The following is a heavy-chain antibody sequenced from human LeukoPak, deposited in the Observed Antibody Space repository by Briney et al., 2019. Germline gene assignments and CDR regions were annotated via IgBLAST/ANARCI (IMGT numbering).Heavy chain of an antibody. CDR3: ARDRCGGDCPLDY. D-gene: IGHD2-21*02. CDR1: GGSISSSYW. Sequence: SGTLSLTCAVSGGSISSSYWWTWVRQPPGKGLEWIGEIYHSGSTNYNPSLKSRVTISVDKSKNQFSLKLSSVTAADTAVYYCARDRCGGDCPLDYWGQGTLVTVSS. V-gene: IGHV4-4*02. CDR2: IYHSGST. J-gene: IGHJ4*02.